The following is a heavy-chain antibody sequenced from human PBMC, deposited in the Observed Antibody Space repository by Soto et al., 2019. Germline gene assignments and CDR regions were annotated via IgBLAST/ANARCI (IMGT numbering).Heavy chain of an antibody. Sequence: GGLLRVSGAASGFTFRSYSMNWVRQAPGKGLEWVSSISSSSSYIYYADSVKGRFTISRDNAKNSLYLQMNSLRPADTAVYYCARSPPLGQQLEAYEPWGQGTLVSVSS. V-gene: IGHV3-21*01. CDR1: GFTFRSYS. D-gene: IGHD6-13*01. CDR3: ARSPPLGQQLEAYEP. CDR2: ISSSSSYI. J-gene: IGHJ5*02.